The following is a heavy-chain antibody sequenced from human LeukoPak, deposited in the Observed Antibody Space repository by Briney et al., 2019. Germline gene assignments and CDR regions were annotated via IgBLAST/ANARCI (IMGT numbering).Heavy chain of an antibody. V-gene: IGHV4-39*07. J-gene: IGHJ6*03. CDR1: GGSISSSSYY. CDR2: IYYSGST. D-gene: IGHD3-22*01. CDR3: LLSVVIPPDYMDV. Sequence: SETLSLTCTVSGGSISSSSYYWGWIRQPPGKGLEWIGSIYYSGSTYYNPSLKSRVTISIDRSKNQFSLKLSSVTAADTAVYYCLLSVVIPPDYMDVWGKGTTVTVSS.